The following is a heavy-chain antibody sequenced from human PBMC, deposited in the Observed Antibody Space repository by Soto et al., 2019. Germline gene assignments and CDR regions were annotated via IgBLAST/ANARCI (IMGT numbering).Heavy chain of an antibody. CDR1: GFTFDDYG. J-gene: IGHJ4*02. CDR2: VNWNGGST. D-gene: IGHD1-26*01. V-gene: IGHV3-20*04. CDR3: VRGASLNFDY. Sequence: VPLVESGGGVVQPGRSLRLSCAASGFTFDDYGMSWARQAPGKGLEWVSGVNWNGGSTGYADSVKGRFTISRDNAKNSLYLQMNSLRAEDTAFYYCVRGASLNFDYWGQGTLVTVSS.